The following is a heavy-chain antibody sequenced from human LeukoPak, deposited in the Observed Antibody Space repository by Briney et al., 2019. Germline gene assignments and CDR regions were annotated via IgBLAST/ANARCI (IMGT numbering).Heavy chain of an antibody. D-gene: IGHD3-22*01. J-gene: IGHJ4*02. CDR3: ARSGDSSGYFLDY. Sequence: SVKVSXKASGGTFSSYAISWVRQAPGQGLEWMGKIIPIFGTANYAQKFQGRVTITTDESTSTAYMELSSLRSEDTAVYYCARSGDSSGYFLDYWGQGTLVTVSS. V-gene: IGHV1-69*05. CDR2: IIPIFGTA. CDR1: GGTFSSYA.